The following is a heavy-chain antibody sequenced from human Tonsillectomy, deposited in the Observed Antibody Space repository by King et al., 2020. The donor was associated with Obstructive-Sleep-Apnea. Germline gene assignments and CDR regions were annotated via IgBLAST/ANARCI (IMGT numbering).Heavy chain of an antibody. V-gene: IGHV3-23*04. D-gene: IGHD2-21*02. CDR2: ISGSGGNT. Sequence: EVQLVESGGGLVQPGGSLRLSCAASGFTFSSYAMSWVRQAPGEGLEWVSAISGSGGNTYYADSGKGRFTISSDNSRNTLYLQMNSLRAADTAVYYCAKDRYGDYYFDYWGQGTLVTVSS. CDR3: AKDRYGDYYFDY. CDR1: GFTFSSYA. J-gene: IGHJ4*02.